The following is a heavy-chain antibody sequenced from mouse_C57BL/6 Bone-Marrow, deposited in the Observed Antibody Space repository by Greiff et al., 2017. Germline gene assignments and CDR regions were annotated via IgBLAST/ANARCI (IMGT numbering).Heavy chain of an antibody. V-gene: IGHV5-9-1*02. CDR1: GFTFSSYA. CDR3: TRAYGSSYVFGY. CDR2: ISSGGDYI. Sequence: EVKLVESGEGLVKPGGSLKLSCAASGFTFSSYAMSWVRQTPEKRLEWVAYISSGGDYIYYADTVKGRVTISRDNARNTLYLQMSSLKSEDTAMYYCTRAYGSSYVFGYWGQGTTLTVSS. J-gene: IGHJ2*01. D-gene: IGHD1-1*01.